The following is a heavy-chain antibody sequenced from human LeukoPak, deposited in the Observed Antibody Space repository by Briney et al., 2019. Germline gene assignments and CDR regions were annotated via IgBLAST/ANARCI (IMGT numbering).Heavy chain of an antibody. V-gene: IGHV1-24*01. Sequence: ASVKDSCKVSGYTLTELSMHWVRQAPGKGLEWMGGFDPEDGETIYAQKFQSRVTMTEDTSTDTAYMDLSSLRSEDTAVYYCATQARGYYYYWGQGTLVTVSS. D-gene: IGHD1-26*01. CDR1: GYTLTELS. J-gene: IGHJ4*02. CDR2: FDPEDGET. CDR3: ATQARGYYYY.